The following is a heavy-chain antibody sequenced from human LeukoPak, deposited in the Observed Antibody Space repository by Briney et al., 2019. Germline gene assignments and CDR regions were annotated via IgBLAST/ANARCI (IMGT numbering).Heavy chain of an antibody. Sequence: SETLSLTCTVSGGSLSNYCWSWIRQPPGKGLEWIGYIYYTGSTNYNPSLRSRVTMSVGTSENQFSLKLSSVTAADTALYYCARGRDTTTSGFDVWGQGTTVTVSS. D-gene: IGHD1-1*01. CDR3: ARGRDTTTSGFDV. V-gene: IGHV4-59*01. CDR1: GGSLSNYC. CDR2: IYYTGST. J-gene: IGHJ3*01.